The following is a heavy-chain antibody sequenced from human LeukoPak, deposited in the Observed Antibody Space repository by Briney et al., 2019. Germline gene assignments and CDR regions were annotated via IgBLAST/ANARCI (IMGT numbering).Heavy chain of an antibody. CDR1: GGSISSGDNY. CDR3: ARDGNYYFDY. V-gene: IGHV4-30-4*08. CDR2: IYYSGST. Sequence: KSSETLSLTCTVSGGSISSGDNYWSWIRQPPGKGLEWIGYIYYSGSTYYNPSLKSRVTISVDTSKNQFSLKLSSVTAADTAVYYCARDGNYYFDYWGQGALVTVSS. J-gene: IGHJ4*02. D-gene: IGHD1-7*01.